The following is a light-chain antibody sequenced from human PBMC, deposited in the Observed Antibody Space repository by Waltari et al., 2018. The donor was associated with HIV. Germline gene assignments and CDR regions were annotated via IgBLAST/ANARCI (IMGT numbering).Light chain of an antibody. J-gene: IGLJ1*01. CDR2: KDS. CDR1: ALPNNY. V-gene: IGLV3-25*03. Sequence: SYELTQQPSVSVSPAQTARITCAGDALPNNYDYLYQQKPGQAPVLVIYKDSERPSGIPERFSGSSSGTTVTLTISGVQAEDEADYFCQSADSSGTYLYVFGTGTKVTVL. CDR3: QSADSSGTYLYV.